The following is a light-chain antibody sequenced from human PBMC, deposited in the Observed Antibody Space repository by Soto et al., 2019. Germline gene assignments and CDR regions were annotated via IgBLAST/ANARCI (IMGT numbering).Light chain of an antibody. V-gene: IGLV2-14*01. CDR3: CSCVSGSPFDVL. J-gene: IGLJ3*02. CDR2: EVT. CDR1: SSDVGAYNR. Sequence: QSALTQPASVSGSPGQSITISCTGTSSDVGAYNRVSWYQQHPGKAPKLMIYEVTHRPSGISNRFSGSKSANTASLTISGLQAEDEADYYCCSCVSGSPFDVLFGGGTKVTVL.